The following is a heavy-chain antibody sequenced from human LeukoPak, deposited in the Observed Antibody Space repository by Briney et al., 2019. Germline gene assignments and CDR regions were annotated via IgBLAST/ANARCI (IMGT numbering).Heavy chain of an antibody. Sequence: SETLSLTCAVYGGSFSGYYWSWIRQPPGKGLEWIGEINHSGSTNYNPSLKSRVTISVDTSKNQFSLKLSSVTAAGTAGYYWARDRYSRGWLDRRESYYYGMDVWGQGTKVTVSS. CDR2: INHSGST. D-gene: IGHD6-19*01. J-gene: IGHJ6*02. CDR3: ARDRYSRGWLDRRESYYYGMDV. CDR1: GGSFSGYY. V-gene: IGHV4-34*01.